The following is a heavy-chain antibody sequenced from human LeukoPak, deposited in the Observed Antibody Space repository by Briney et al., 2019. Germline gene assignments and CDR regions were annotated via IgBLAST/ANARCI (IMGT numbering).Heavy chain of an antibody. V-gene: IGHV1-18*01. CDR2: ISAYSGNT. D-gene: IGHD3-10*01. Sequence: ASVKVSCKASGYTFTSYGISWVRQAPGQGLEWMGWISAYSGNTNYAQKPQGRVTMTTDTSTSTAYMELRSLRSDDTAVYYCARALWFGELQYWGQGTLVTVSS. J-gene: IGHJ4*02. CDR3: ARALWFGELQY. CDR1: GYTFTSYG.